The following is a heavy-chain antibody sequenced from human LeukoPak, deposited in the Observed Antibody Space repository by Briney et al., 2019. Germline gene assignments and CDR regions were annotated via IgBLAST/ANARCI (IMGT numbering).Heavy chain of an antibody. V-gene: IGHV1-2*02. Sequence: ASVTVSCKASGYTFTGYYMHWVRQAPGQGLAWMGWMNPNSGGTNYAQKFQGRVTMTRDTSISTAYMELSRLRADDTAVYYCAIYARGSYGSFDYWGQGTLVTVSS. D-gene: IGHD1-26*01. J-gene: IGHJ4*02. CDR3: AIYARGSYGSFDY. CDR1: GYTFTGYY. CDR2: MNPNSGGT.